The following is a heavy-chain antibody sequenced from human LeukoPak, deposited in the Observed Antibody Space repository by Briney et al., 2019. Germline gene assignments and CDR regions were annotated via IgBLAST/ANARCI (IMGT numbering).Heavy chain of an antibody. CDR2: VRSKDDGYAT. CDR1: GFVFSDSP. J-gene: IGHJ4*01. D-gene: IGHD3/OR15-3a*01. V-gene: IGHV3-73*01. CDR3: TRQPQGTGTVDY. Sequence: GGSLRLSCAASGFVFSDSPIHWVRHASGNGLEWVGRVRSKDDGYATGYAASVKGRLTISRDDSKNMVYLQMNSLKTEDTAVYYCTRQPQGTGTVDYWGQGTLVTVSS.